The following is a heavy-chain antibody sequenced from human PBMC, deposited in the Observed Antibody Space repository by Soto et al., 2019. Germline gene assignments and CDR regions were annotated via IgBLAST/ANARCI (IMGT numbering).Heavy chain of an antibody. D-gene: IGHD2-15*01. J-gene: IGHJ4*02. CDR1: GFTFSSYA. CDR2: ISSNGGST. V-gene: IGHV3-64D*06. Sequence: GGSLRLSCSASGFTFSSYAMHWVRQAPGKGLEYVSAISSNGGSTYYADSVKGRFTISRDNSKNTLYLQMSSLRAEDTAVYYCVKGRVYCSGGSCYPTAFDYWGQGTLVTVS. CDR3: VKGRVYCSGGSCYPTAFDY.